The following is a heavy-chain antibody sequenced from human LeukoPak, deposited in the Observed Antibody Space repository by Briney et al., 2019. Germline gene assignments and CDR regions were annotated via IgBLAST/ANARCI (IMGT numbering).Heavy chain of an antibody. J-gene: IGHJ4*02. Sequence: GGTLRLSCVASGLTFSNFGMSWVRQAPGKGLEWVSAISGSGDSTYYADSVKGRFTISRDNSKNSLYLQMNSLRAEDTALYYCARDLYGAFDYWGQGTLVTVSS. CDR3: ARDLYGAFDY. V-gene: IGHV3-23*01. D-gene: IGHD4-17*01. CDR2: ISGSGDST. CDR1: GLTFSNFG.